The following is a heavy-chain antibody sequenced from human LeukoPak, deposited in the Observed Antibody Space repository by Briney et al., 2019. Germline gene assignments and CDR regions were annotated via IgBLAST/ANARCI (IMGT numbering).Heavy chain of an antibody. CDR2: INPNSGGT. J-gene: IGHJ4*02. V-gene: IGHV1-2*02. CDR1: GYTFTGYY. Sequence: ASVKVSCKASGYTFTGYYMHWVRQAPGQGLEWMGWINPNSGGTNYAQKFQGRVTMTRDTSISTAYMELSRLRSDDTAVYYCARDMAAGITMIVVVPSSWEFGYWGQGTLVTVSS. D-gene: IGHD3-22*01. CDR3: ARDMAAGITMIVVVPSSWEFGY.